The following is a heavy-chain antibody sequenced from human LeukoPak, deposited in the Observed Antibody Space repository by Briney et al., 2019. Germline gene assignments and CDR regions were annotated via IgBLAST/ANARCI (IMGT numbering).Heavy chain of an antibody. V-gene: IGHV4-59*01. CDR1: GGSTSSYY. Sequence: PSETLSLTCTVSGGSTSSYYWSWIRQPPGKGLEWIEYTHYSGSTNYNPSLKSRVTISVDTSKNQFSLKLRSVTAADTAVYYCVRGGGWDPWFDPWGQGTLVTVSS. D-gene: IGHD6-19*01. CDR2: THYSGST. J-gene: IGHJ5*02. CDR3: VRGGGWDPWFDP.